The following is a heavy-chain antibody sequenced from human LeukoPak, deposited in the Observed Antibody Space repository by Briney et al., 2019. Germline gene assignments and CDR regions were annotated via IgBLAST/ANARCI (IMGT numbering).Heavy chain of an antibody. Sequence: PSETLSLTCTVSGYYIGSDYYWGWIRQPPGKGLEWIGSIYYSGSTYYNPSLKSRVTISVDTSKNQFSLKLSSVTAADTAVYYCARDLEGTDAFDIWGQGTMVTVSS. J-gene: IGHJ3*02. V-gene: IGHV4-38-2*02. CDR1: GYYIGSDYY. CDR3: ARDLEGTDAFDI. CDR2: IYYSGST. D-gene: IGHD1-1*01.